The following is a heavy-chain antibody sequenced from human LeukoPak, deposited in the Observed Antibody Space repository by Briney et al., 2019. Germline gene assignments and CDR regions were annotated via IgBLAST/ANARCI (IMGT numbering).Heavy chain of an antibody. D-gene: IGHD3-10*01. J-gene: IGHJ4*02. CDR3: ARDNTYYYGSGSYLDS. CDR2: INPNSGGT. CDR1: GYTFTGYY. Sequence: ASVKVSCKASGYTFTGYYMHWVRQAPGQGLEWMGWINPNSGGTNYAQKFQGRVTMTRDTSISTAYMELSRLRSDDTAVYYCARDNTYYYGSGSYLDSWGQGTLVSVSS. V-gene: IGHV1-2*02.